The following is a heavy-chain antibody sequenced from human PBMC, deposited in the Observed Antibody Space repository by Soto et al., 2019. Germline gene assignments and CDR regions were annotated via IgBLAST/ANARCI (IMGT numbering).Heavy chain of an antibody. CDR3: AIRMYSTRWYYLDY. Sequence: EMQLLESGGGLVQAGGSLRLSCAASGFTVSSYALNWVRQAPGTGLEWVSGISASTYYADSVKGRFTISRDTSKNTLYLQMNSLRAEDTAIYFCAIRMYSTRWYYLDYWGQGTLVTVSP. J-gene: IGHJ4*02. CDR2: ISAST. D-gene: IGHD6-13*01. V-gene: IGHV3-23*01. CDR1: GFTVSSYA.